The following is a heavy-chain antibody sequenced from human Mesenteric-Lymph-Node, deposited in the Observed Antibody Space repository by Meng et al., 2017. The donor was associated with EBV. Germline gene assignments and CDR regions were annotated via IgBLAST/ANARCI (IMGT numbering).Heavy chain of an antibody. CDR1: GITFSSYG. Sequence: LVECGGGVGQPGRSLRLSCAASGITFSSYGMHWVRQAPDKGLQWVAFISYDGSKKFYVDSVKGRFTISRDNSQNTLYLQMNSLRSEDSAVYYCAKSSMGGYDWSDCWGQGSLVTVSS. D-gene: IGHD5-12*01. V-gene: IGHV3-30*18. CDR2: ISYDGSKK. CDR3: AKSSMGGYDWSDC. J-gene: IGHJ4*02.